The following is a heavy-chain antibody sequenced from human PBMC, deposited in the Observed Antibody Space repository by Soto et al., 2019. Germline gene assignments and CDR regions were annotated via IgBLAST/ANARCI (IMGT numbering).Heavy chain of an antibody. J-gene: IGHJ5*02. CDR1: GGSFSGYY. CDR2: INHSGST. CDR3: AREGVADSYGLNWFDP. Sequence: PSETLSLTCAVYGGSFSGYYWSWIRQPPGKGLEWIGEINHSGSTNYNPSLKSRVTISVDTSKNQFSLKLSSVTAADTAVYYCAREGVADSYGLNWFDPWGQGTLVTVSS. V-gene: IGHV4-34*01. D-gene: IGHD5-18*01.